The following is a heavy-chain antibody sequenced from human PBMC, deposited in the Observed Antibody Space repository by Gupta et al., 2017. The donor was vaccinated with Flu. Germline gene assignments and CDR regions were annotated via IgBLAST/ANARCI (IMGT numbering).Heavy chain of an antibody. CDR2: IYASWAT. J-gene: IGHJ5*01. CDR1: GDSITSGDYY. V-gene: IGHV4-61*02. Sequence: QVRLQESGPGLVKPLQTLSLTCTVSGDSITSGDYYWNWARQPAGKGLEWIGRIYASWATYYNAALNGRVTMSIETSKNQLSLKLISVTAADTAVYYCARVRSGGNWFDSWGQGTLVTVSS. CDR3: ARVRSGGNWFDS. D-gene: IGHD2-15*01.